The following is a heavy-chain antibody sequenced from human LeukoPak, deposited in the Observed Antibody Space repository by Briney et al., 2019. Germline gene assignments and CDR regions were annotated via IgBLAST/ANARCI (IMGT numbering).Heavy chain of an antibody. Sequence: ASVKVSCKASGYTFSRYYMHWVRQAPGQGLEWMGIINPSGGSTSYAQKFQGRVTMTRDTSTRIVYMEMSSLRSEDTAVYYCARWGASGLALIYYYGMDVWGQGTTVTVSS. V-gene: IGHV1-46*01. D-gene: IGHD3/OR15-3a*01. CDR3: ARWGASGLALIYYYGMDV. CDR1: GYTFSRYY. J-gene: IGHJ6*02. CDR2: INPSGGST.